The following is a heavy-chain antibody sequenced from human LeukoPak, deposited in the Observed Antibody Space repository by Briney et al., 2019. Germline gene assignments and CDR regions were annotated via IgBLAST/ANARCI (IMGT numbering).Heavy chain of an antibody. V-gene: IGHV3-15*01. J-gene: IGHJ4*02. Sequence: GGSLRLSCAASGFSFSNAWMTWVRQAPGKGLEWIARIKSKTDGGTTAYAASVKGRFTISRDDSKNTLSLEMNSLKTEDTAVYYCSTDLRWEARPIDYWGQGTLVTVSS. CDR3: STDLRWEARPIDY. CDR1: GFSFSNAW. CDR2: IKSKTDGGTT. D-gene: IGHD1-26*01.